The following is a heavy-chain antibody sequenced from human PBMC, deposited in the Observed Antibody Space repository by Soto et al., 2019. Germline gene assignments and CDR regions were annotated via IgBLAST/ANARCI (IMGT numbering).Heavy chain of an antibody. J-gene: IGHJ6*02. CDR1: GGTFSSYA. CDR3: AREDSGSYGGPYYYGMDV. D-gene: IGHD1-26*01. CDR2: IIPIFGTA. Sequence: QVQLVQSGAEVKKPGSSVKVSCKASGGTFSSYAISWVRQAPGQGLEWMGGIIPIFGTANYAQKLQGRVTITADESTSTAYMELSSLRSEDTAVYYCAREDSGSYGGPYYYGMDVWGQGTTVTVSS. V-gene: IGHV1-69*01.